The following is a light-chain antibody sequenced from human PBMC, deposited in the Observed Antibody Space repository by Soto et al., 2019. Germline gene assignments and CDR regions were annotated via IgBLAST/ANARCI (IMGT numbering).Light chain of an antibody. V-gene: IGKV1-33*01. CDR1: QSINRY. CDR3: QQYDNLPPTWT. CDR2: DAS. J-gene: IGKJ1*01. Sequence: DIQMTQSPSSLSASVGYRVTITCRASQSINRYLNWYQQKPGKAPNLLIYDASNLETGVPSRFSGSGSGTHFTFTINSLQPEDIATYYCQQYDNLPPTWTFGQGTKVDIK.